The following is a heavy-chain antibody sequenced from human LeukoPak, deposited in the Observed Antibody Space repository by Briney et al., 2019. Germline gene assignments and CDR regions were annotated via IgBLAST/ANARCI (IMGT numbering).Heavy chain of an antibody. Sequence: GGSLRLSCAASGFTFDDYAMHWVRQAPGKGLEWVSGISWNSGSIGYADSVKGRFTISRDNAKNSLYLQMNSLGAEDTALYYCAKDTSGSSSPGVFDYWGQGTLVTVSS. D-gene: IGHD6-6*01. CDR1: GFTFDDYA. V-gene: IGHV3-9*01. CDR3: AKDTSGSSSPGVFDY. J-gene: IGHJ4*02. CDR2: ISWNSGSI.